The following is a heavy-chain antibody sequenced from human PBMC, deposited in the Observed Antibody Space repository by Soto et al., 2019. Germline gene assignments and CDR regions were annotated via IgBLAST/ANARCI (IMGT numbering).Heavy chain of an antibody. CDR1: GFTFSSYA. V-gene: IGHV3-23*01. J-gene: IGHJ5*02. D-gene: IGHD3-3*01. CDR2: ISGSGGST. CDR3: AKARYYDFWSGYLNWFDP. Sequence: GGSLRLSCAASGFTFSSYAMSWVRQAPGKGLEWVSAISGSGGSTYYADSVKGRFTISRDNSKNTLYLQMNSLRAEDRAVYYCAKARYYDFWSGYLNWFDPWGQGSLVTVSS.